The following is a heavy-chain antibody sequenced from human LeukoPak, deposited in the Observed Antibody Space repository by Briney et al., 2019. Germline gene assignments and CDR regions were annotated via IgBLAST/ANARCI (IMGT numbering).Heavy chain of an antibody. CDR2: IYSSGST. CDR1: GGSISDYY. Sequence: SETLSLTCTVSGGSISDYYWSWIRQPPGRGLEWIGWIYSSGSTNYNPSLKTRVTISVDTSKNQFSLKLTSVTAADTAVYHCARHGGIIAAAGTRAFDIWGQGTMVTVSS. D-gene: IGHD6-13*01. CDR3: ARHGGIIAAAGTRAFDI. V-gene: IGHV4-59*08. J-gene: IGHJ3*02.